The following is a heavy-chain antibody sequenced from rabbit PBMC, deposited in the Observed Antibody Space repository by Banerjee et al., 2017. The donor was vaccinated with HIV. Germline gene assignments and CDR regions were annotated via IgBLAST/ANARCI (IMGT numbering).Heavy chain of an antibody. V-gene: IGHV1S40*01. D-gene: IGHD4-2*01. CDR1: GFSFSSGYY. Sequence: QSLEESGGDLVQPEGSLTLTCTASGFSFSSGYYMCWVRQAPGKGLEWIGCIYAGSGYTYYASWAKGRFTISKTSSTTVTLQMTSLTAADTATYFCARAAGYAGSNLWGPGTLVTVS. J-gene: IGHJ4*01. CDR3: ARAAGYAGSNL. CDR2: IYAGSGYT.